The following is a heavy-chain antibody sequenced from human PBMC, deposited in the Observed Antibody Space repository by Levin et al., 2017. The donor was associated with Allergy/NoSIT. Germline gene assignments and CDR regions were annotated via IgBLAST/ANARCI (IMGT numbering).Heavy chain of an antibody. D-gene: IGHD5-12*01. CDR2: ISGSGSTI. J-gene: IGHJ4*02. V-gene: IGHV3-48*03. Sequence: GGSLRLSCAASGFTFSSYEMNWVRQAPGKGLEWLSYISGSGSTIYYADSVRGRFTISRDNAKNSLYLQMNSLRAEDTAVYYCASPARGYSGTDDRGGQGTLVTVSS. CDR1: GFTFSSYE. CDR3: ASPARGYSGTDDR.